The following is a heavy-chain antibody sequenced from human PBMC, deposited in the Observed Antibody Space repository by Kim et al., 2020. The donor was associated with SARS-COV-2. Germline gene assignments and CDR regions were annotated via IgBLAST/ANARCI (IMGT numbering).Heavy chain of an antibody. CDR2: INHSGST. CDR1: GGSFSGYY. Sequence: SETLSLTCAVYGGSFSGYYWSWIRQPPGNGLEWIGEINHSGSTNYNPSLKSRVTISVDTSKNQFSLKLSSVTAADTAVYYCARPVPAAMGYYFDYWGQGTLVTVSS. J-gene: IGHJ4*02. D-gene: IGHD2-2*01. CDR3: ARPVPAAMGYYFDY. V-gene: IGHV4-34*01.